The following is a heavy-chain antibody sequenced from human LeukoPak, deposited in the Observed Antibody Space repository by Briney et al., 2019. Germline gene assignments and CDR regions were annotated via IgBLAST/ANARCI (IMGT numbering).Heavy chain of an antibody. CDR1: GCTVSCSA. Sequence: PGGSLKLSCAASGCTVSCSAMHWVRQASGKGLEWLGRVRSKGYNYATAYGASVKDRFIISRDDSKSTAYLQMSSLKSEDTAVYYCATLGETSGWYPDHWGQGTLVTVSS. CDR2: VRSKGYNYAT. CDR3: ATLGETSGWYPDH. D-gene: IGHD6-19*01. J-gene: IGHJ4*02. V-gene: IGHV3-73*01.